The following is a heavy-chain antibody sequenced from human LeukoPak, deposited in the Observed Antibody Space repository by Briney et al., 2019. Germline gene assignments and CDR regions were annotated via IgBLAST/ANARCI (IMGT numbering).Heavy chain of an antibody. Sequence: SETLSPTCAVYGGSFSGYYWSWIRQPPGKGLEWIGEINHSGSTNYNPSLKSRVTISVDTSKNQFSPKLSSVTAADTAVYYCARGRRDILTGYYLQFLDYWGQGTLVTVSS. V-gene: IGHV4-34*01. CDR1: GGSFSGYY. J-gene: IGHJ4*02. D-gene: IGHD3-9*01. CDR2: INHSGST. CDR3: ARGRRDILTGYYLQFLDY.